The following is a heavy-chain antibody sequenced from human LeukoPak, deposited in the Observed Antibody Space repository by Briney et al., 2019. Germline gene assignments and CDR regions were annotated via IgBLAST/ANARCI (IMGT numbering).Heavy chain of an antibody. CDR2: IYSDDTT. CDR3: ARDRGKYCGSDCSFFDY. CDR1: GFTVSSNY. V-gene: IGHV3-53*01. D-gene: IGHD2-21*01. Sequence: PGGSLRLSCAASGFTVSSNYITWVRQAPGKGLEWVSVIYSDDTTYYADAVKGRFTISRDNSKNTVYLQLSSLRTEDTAVYYCARDRGKYCGSDCSFFDYWGQGTLVTVSS. J-gene: IGHJ4*02.